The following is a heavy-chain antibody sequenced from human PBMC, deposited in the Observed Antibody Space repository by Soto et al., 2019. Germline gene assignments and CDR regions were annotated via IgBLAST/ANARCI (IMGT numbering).Heavy chain of an antibody. D-gene: IGHD3-3*01. CDR2: INHSGST. CDR1: GGSFSGYY. Sequence: TSETLSLTCAVYGGSFSGYYWSWIRQPPGKGLEWIGEINHSGSTNYNPSLKSRVTISVDTSKNQFSLKLSSVTAADTAVYYCGRDPYDFWSGYSKFDPWGQGTLVTVSS. V-gene: IGHV4-34*01. J-gene: IGHJ5*02. CDR3: GRDPYDFWSGYSKFDP.